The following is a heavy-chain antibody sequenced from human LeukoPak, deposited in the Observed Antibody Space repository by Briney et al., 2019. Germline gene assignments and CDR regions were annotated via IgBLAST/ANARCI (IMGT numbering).Heavy chain of an antibody. CDR3: ASPPLRAATEVRYCYMDV. D-gene: IGHD2-15*01. V-gene: IGHV3-7*01. Sequence: GGSLRLSCAASGFTFSSYWMNWVRQAPGKGLEWVANIKQDGSEKYYVDSVKGRFTISRDNAKNSLYLQMNSLRAEDTAVYYCASPPLRAATEVRYCYMDVWGKGTTVTVSS. CDR2: IKQDGSEK. CDR1: GFTFSSYW. J-gene: IGHJ6*03.